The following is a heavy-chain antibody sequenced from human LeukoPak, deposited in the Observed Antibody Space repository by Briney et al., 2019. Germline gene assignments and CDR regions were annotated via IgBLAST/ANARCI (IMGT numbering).Heavy chain of an antibody. CDR1: GYTFTSYY. Sequence: GASVKVSCKASGYTFTSYYMHWVRQAPGQGLEWMGIINPSGGSTSYAQKFQGRVTMTTDTSTSTAYMELRSLRSDDTAVYYCARDNYYYGPQWFDPWGQGTLVTVSS. J-gene: IGHJ5*02. V-gene: IGHV1-46*01. D-gene: IGHD3-10*01. CDR2: INPSGGST. CDR3: ARDNYYYGPQWFDP.